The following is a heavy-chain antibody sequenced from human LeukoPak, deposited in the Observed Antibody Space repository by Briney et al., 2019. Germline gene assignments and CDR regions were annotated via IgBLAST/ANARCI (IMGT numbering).Heavy chain of an antibody. CDR1: GYTFTGYY. J-gene: IGHJ4*02. V-gene: IGHV1-2*02. Sequence: GPVKVSCKASGYTFTGYYMHWVRQAPGQGIEWMGWINPNSGGTNYAQKFQGRVTMTRDTSISTAYMELSRLRSDDTAMYYCVRDVSIAARPDYWGQGTLVTVSS. CDR3: VRDVSIAARPDY. D-gene: IGHD6-6*01. CDR2: INPNSGGT.